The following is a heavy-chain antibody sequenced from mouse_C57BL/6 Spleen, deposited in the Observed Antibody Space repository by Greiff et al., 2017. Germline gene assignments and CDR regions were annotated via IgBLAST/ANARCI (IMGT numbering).Heavy chain of an antibody. Sequence: QVQLQQPGAELVKPGASVKLSCKASGYTFTSSWMHWVKQRPGQGLEWIGMIHPNSGSTNYNEKFKSKATLPVDKSSSTAYMQLSILTSEDSAFYYCARGLYDGYLDYWGQGTTLTVSS. CDR3: ARGLYDGYLDY. V-gene: IGHV1-64*01. D-gene: IGHD2-3*01. CDR1: GYTFTSSW. CDR2: IHPNSGST. J-gene: IGHJ2*01.